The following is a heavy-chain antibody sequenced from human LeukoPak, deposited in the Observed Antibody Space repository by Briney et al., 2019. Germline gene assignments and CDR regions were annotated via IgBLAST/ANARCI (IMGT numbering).Heavy chain of an antibody. Sequence: GGSLRLSCAASGFTFSSYAMSWVRQAPGKGLEWVSAISGRGGSTYYADSVKGRFTISGDNSKNTLYLQMNSLRAEDTAVYYCARDKNGDYDFDYWGQGTLVTVSS. CDR3: ARDKNGDYDFDY. D-gene: IGHD4-17*01. CDR1: GFTFSSYA. V-gene: IGHV3-23*01. J-gene: IGHJ4*02. CDR2: ISGRGGST.